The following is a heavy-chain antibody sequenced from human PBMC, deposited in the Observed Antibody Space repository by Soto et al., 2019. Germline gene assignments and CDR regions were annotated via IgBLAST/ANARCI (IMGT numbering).Heavy chain of an antibody. CDR3: ARSPPRIRSPFDT. V-gene: IGHV1-8*01. J-gene: IGHJ5*02. D-gene: IGHD2-15*01. CDR2: MNPNSGNT. CDR1: GYTLTSYD. Sequence: QVPLVQSGAEVKKPGASVKVSCKASGYTLTSYDINWVRQATGQGLEWMGWMNPNSGNTGYAQKFPGRVTMTRNTSISTAYMELSSLRSEDTAVDYWARSPPRIRSPFDTWGQGTLVNVS.